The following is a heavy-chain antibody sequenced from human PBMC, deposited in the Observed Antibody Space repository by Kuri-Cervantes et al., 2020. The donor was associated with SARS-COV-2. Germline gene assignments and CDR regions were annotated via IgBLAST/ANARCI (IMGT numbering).Heavy chain of an antibody. D-gene: IGHD1-7*01. Sequence: GGSLRLSCAASGLTFSSYWMSWVRQAPGKGLEWVANIKQDGSEKYYVDSVKGRFTISRDNAKNSLYLQMNSLRAEDTAVYYCARGITGTTPWFEPWGQGTLVTVSS. V-gene: IGHV3-7*03. CDR2: IKQDGSEK. CDR1: GLTFSSYW. J-gene: IGHJ5*02. CDR3: ARGITGTTPWFEP.